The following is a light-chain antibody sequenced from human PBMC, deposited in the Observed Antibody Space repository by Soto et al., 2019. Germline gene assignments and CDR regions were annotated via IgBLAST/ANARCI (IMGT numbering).Light chain of an antibody. V-gene: IGKV3-15*01. J-gene: IGKJ5*01. CDR1: QSVSSN. Sequence: EIVMTQSPATLSVSPGERATLSRRARQSVSSNLAWYQQKPGQAPRLIVYGASTRATGIPARFSGSGSGTEFTLTISSLQSQDFAVYYGQQYKNWPPITFGQGTRLEIK. CDR3: QQYKNWPPIT. CDR2: GAS.